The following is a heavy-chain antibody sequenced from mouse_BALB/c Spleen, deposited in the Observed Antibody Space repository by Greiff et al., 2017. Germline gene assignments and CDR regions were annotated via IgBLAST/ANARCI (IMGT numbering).Heavy chain of an antibody. CDR3: ARCDYDVFYAMDY. Sequence: EVMLVESGGGLVKPGGSLKLSCAASGFTFSSYAMSWVRQTPEKRLEWVAIISSGGSYTYYPDSVKGRFTISRDNAKNTLYLQMSSLRSEDTAMYYCARCDYDVFYAMDYWGQGTSVTVSS. CDR2: ISSGGSYT. V-gene: IGHV5-9-1*01. J-gene: IGHJ4*01. D-gene: IGHD2-4*01. CDR1: GFTFSSYA.